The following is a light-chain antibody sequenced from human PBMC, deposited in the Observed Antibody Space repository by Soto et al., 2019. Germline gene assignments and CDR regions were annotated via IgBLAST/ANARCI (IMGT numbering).Light chain of an antibody. Sequence: EIELTQSPCTLSLSPGERATLSCRASQSVSSDYLAWYQQKPGQPPKVLIYRASSRATGIPDRFSGSGSGTDFTLTISRLEPEDVAVYYCQQYGSSPLTFGGGTKVEIK. J-gene: IGKJ4*01. CDR3: QQYGSSPLT. CDR2: RAS. CDR1: QSVSSDY. V-gene: IGKV3-20*01.